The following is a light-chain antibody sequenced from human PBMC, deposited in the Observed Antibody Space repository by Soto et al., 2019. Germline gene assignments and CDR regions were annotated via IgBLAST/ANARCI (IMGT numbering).Light chain of an antibody. CDR3: QQYYSIPPT. J-gene: IGKJ3*01. CDR2: WAS. Sequence: DIVMTQSPDSLAVSLSERATINCKSSQSVLYSANNKNYLAWYQHKPGQPPKLLIYWASTRESGVPDRFSGSGSGTDFTLTISSLHAEDVAVYYCQQYYSIPPTLGPGTKVDIK. V-gene: IGKV4-1*01. CDR1: QSVLYSANNKNY.